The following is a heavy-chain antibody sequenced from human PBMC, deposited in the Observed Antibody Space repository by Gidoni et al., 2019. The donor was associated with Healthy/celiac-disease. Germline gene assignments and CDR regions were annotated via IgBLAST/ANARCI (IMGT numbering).Heavy chain of an antibody. CDR3: AKHYDILTGYYLYPHSYGMDV. V-gene: IGHV3-23*04. D-gene: IGHD3-9*01. CDR1: GFTFSSYA. J-gene: IGHJ6*02. CDR2: ISGSGGST. Sequence: EVQLVESGGGLVQPGGSLRLSCAASGFTFSSYAMSWVRQAPGKGLEWVSAISGSGGSTYYADSVKGRFTISRDNSKNTLYLQMNSLRAEDTAVYYCAKHYDILTGYYLYPHSYGMDVWGQGTTVTVSS.